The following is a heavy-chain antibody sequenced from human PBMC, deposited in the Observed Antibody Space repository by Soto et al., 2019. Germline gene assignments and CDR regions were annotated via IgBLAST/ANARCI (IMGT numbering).Heavy chain of an antibody. CDR3: ARGYCSSTSCPGVDY. J-gene: IGHJ4*02. Sequence: PSETLSLTCTVSGGSIRSYYWGWIRQPAGKGLEWIGRIYTSGSTNYNPSLKSRVTMSVDTSKNQFSLKLNSVTAADTAVYYCARGYCSSTSCPGVDYWGQGTLVTVSS. CDR1: GGSIRSYY. D-gene: IGHD2-2*01. V-gene: IGHV4-4*07. CDR2: IYTSGST.